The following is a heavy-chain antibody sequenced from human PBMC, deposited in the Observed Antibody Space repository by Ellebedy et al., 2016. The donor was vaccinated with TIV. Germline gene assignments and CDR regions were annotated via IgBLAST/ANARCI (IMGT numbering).Heavy chain of an antibody. J-gene: IGHJ4*02. Sequence: AASVKVSCKASGGTFSSYAISWVRQAPGQGLEWMGGIIPIFGTANYAQKFQGRVTITADESTSTAYMELSSLRSEDTAVYYCARDLGWEPPNTALSYWGQGTLVTVSS. V-gene: IGHV1-69*13. D-gene: IGHD1-26*01. CDR2: IIPIFGTA. CDR1: GGTFSSYA. CDR3: ARDLGWEPPNTALSY.